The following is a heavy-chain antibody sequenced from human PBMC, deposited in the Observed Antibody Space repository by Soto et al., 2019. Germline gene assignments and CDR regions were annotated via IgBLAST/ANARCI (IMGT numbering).Heavy chain of an antibody. D-gene: IGHD2-2*01. CDR1: GDSISSNNW. Sequence: RSLTCGVSGDSISSNNWWNWVRQPPGKGLEWIGEIHHSGSTNYNPSLKSRVTISVDKSKNQFSLKLNSVTAADTAVYYCARARQYCSSSSCYLDPWGQGTLVTVSS. CDR2: IHHSGST. CDR3: ARARQYCSSSSCYLDP. V-gene: IGHV4-4*02. J-gene: IGHJ5*02.